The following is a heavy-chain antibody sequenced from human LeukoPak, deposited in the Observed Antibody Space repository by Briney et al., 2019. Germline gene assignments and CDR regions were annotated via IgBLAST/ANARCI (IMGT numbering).Heavy chain of an antibody. V-gene: IGHV1-18*01. CDR2: ISANNGNT. CDR3: ARAPMYDSSGYVIH. J-gene: IGHJ4*02. CDR1: GYTFTTYG. D-gene: IGHD3-22*01. Sequence: ASVKVSCKASGYTFTTYGISWVRQAPGQGLEWMGWISANNGNTNYAQKLQGRVTMTTDTSTSTAYMELRSLTSDDTAVYYCARAPMYDSSGYVIHGGQGARVTVS.